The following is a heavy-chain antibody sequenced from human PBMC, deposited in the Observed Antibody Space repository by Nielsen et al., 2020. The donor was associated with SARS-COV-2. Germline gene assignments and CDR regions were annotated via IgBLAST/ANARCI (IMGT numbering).Heavy chain of an antibody. V-gene: IGHV5-10-1*01. Sequence: GGSLRLSCKASGFSFTNYWISWVRQMPGKGLEWMENIDPTDSHTNYSPSFQGHVTISADKSITTAYLQWSSLEASDSAMYYCARQPRSIISNWFDPWGQGTLVTVST. CDR3: ARQPRSIISNWFDP. D-gene: IGHD1-14*01. CDR1: GFSFTNYW. J-gene: IGHJ5*02. CDR2: IDPTDSHT.